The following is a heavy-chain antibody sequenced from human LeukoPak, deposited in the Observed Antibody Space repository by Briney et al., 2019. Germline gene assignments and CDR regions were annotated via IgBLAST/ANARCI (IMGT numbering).Heavy chain of an antibody. D-gene: IGHD3-10*01. J-gene: IGHJ5*02. CDR1: GYNFNDYY. CDR2: INPKNGYA. CDR3: AKAGRSDYFLRWFDP. V-gene: IGHV1-2*02. Sequence: ASVKVSFKASGYNFNDYYMHWVRQLPAQGFEWLGLINPKNGYATYAGNFLGRLTMTSDKSTSTISMDLISLRSDDTAIYYCAKAGRSDYFLRWFDPWGQGTLVTVSS.